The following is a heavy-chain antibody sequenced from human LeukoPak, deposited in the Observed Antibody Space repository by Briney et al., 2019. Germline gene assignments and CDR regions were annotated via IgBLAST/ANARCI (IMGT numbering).Heavy chain of an antibody. V-gene: IGHV3-23*01. CDR1: GFTFSSYA. D-gene: IGHD3-9*01. Sequence: GGSLRLSCAASGFTFSSYAKSWVRQAPGKGLEWVSAISGSGGSTYYADSVKGRFTISRDNSKNTLYLQMNSLRAEDTAVYYCAKEDYDILTGYYWGGGVGMDVWGQGTTVTVSS. CDR3: AKEDYDILTGYYWGGGVGMDV. J-gene: IGHJ6*02. CDR2: ISGSGGST.